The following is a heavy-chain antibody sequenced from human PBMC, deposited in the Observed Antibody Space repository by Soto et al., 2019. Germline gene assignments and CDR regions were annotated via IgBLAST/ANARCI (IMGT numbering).Heavy chain of an antibody. V-gene: IGHV4-34*01. CDR3: ARGPNHRPSDY. Sequence: QVQLQQWGAGLLKPSETLSLTCAVYGGSFSGYYWSWIRQPPGKGLEWLGEINHSGSTNYNPSLKSRVTISVDTSKNQFSRKLSSVTAADTAVYDCARGPNHRPSDYWGQGTLVTVSS. CDR1: GGSFSGYY. CDR2: INHSGST. J-gene: IGHJ4*02.